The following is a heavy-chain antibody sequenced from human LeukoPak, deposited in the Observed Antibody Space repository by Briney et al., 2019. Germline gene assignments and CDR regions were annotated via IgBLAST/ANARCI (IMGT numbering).Heavy chain of an antibody. Sequence: SETLSLTCTVSGGSVSSYYWNWIRQPAGEELEWIGRIYSSGSTNYNPSLKSRVTMSVDTSKNQFSLRLSSVSAADTAVYYCARGQYTSGWHFYGMDVWGQGTTVTVSS. CDR3: ARGQYTSGWHFYGMDV. V-gene: IGHV4-4*07. D-gene: IGHD6-19*01. CDR1: GGSVSSYY. CDR2: IYSSGST. J-gene: IGHJ6*02.